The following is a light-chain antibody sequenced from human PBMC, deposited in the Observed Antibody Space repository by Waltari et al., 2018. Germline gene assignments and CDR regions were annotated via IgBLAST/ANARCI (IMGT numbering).Light chain of an antibody. CDR3: QQYYGWPLT. V-gene: IGKV3D-15*01. Sequence: ETVMTQSPATLSVSPGERVTLSCRASQNIYTNFAWYQQKHGQAPRVLVYGASTRASGIPVRFSGSGSGTEFTLTISSLQSEDCAVYFCQQYYGWPLTFGGGSKVEVK. CDR1: QNIYTN. J-gene: IGKJ4*01. CDR2: GAS.